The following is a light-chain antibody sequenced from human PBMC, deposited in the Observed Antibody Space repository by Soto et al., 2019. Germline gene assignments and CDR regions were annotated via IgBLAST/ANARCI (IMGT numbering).Light chain of an antibody. J-gene: IGKJ2*01. CDR2: DAS. CDR1: QTTNTW. Sequence: DIRMTQFPSTLSASVGDRVTITCRASQTTNTWLAWYQQKPGTAPKLLIYDASSLEGGVPSRCSASGSGTEFTLTISSLQPDDLATYYCQQYISYPYTFGQGTKVEIK. V-gene: IGKV1-5*01. CDR3: QQYISYPYT.